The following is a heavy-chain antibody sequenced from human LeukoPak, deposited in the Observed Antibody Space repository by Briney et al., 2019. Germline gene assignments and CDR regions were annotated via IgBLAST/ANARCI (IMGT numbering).Heavy chain of an antibody. CDR2: IFSGGST. D-gene: IGHD3-16*02. CDR3: ASGSFN. Sequence: GGSLRLSCVASGFTVSSNYMSWVRQAPGKGLEWVSVIFSGGSTYYADSVKGRLTISRDNSKNTLYLQMNSLRVEDTAVYYCASGSFNWGQGTLVTVSS. CDR1: GFTVSSNY. V-gene: IGHV3-66*01. J-gene: IGHJ4*02.